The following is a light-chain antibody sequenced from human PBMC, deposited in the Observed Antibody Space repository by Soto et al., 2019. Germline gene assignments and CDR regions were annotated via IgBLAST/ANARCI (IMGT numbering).Light chain of an antibody. CDR2: EVS. CDR1: SSDVGGYNY. V-gene: IGLV2-14*01. Sequence: QSVLTQPASVSGSPGQSITISCTGTSSDVGGYNYVSWYQQHPGKAPKLMIYEVSNRPSGVSNRFSGSKSGNTASLTISGLQAEDEADYYCISYTSSSPYVLGTGTKVTVL. CDR3: ISYTSSSPYV. J-gene: IGLJ1*01.